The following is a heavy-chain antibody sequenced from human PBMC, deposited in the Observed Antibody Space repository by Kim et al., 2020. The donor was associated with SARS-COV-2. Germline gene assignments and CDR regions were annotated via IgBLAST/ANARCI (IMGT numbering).Heavy chain of an antibody. Sequence: GGSLRLSCAASGFTFSSYSMNWVRQAPGKGLEWVSSISSSSSYIYYADSVKGRFTISRDNAKNSLYLQMNSLRAEDTAVYYCASPQLLYPGGSDAFDIWGQGTMVTVSS. CDR3: ASPQLLYPGGSDAFDI. CDR2: ISSSSSYI. D-gene: IGHD2-2*01. J-gene: IGHJ3*02. V-gene: IGHV3-21*01. CDR1: GFTFSSYS.